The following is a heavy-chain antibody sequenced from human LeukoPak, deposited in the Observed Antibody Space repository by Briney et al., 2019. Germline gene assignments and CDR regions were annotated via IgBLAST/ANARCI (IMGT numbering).Heavy chain of an antibody. CDR2: IIPIFGTA. J-gene: IGHJ4*02. Sequence: ASVKVSCKASGGTFSSYAISWVRQAPGQGLEWMGGIIPIFGTANYAQKFQGRVTITADESTSTAYMELSSLRSEDTAVYYCARGLSDTAMALFDYWAREPWSPSPQ. V-gene: IGHV1-69*13. CDR1: GGTFSSYA. D-gene: IGHD5-18*01. CDR3: ARGLSDTAMALFDY.